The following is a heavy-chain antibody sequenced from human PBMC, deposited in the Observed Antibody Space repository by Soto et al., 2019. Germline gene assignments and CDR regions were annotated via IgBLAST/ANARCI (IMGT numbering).Heavy chain of an antibody. V-gene: IGHV1-69*08. Sequence: QVQLVQSGAEVKKPGSSVKVSCKASGGTFSSYTISWVRQAPGQGLEWMGRIIPILGIANYAQKFQGRVTITAAKSTSTAYMELSSLRSEDTAVYYCARDRSSSLVSHYYYMDVWGKGTTVTVSS. CDR1: GGTFSSYT. CDR2: IIPILGIA. D-gene: IGHD6-13*01. J-gene: IGHJ6*03. CDR3: ARDRSSSLVSHYYYMDV.